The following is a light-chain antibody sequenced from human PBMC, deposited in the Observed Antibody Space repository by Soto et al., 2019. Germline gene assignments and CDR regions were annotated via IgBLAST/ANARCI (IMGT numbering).Light chain of an antibody. CDR1: QSISSW. CDR2: KAS. J-gene: IGKJ2*01. Sequence: DIPMTQSPSTLSASVGDRVTITCRASQSISSWLAWYQQKPGKDPKLLIYKASSLESGVPSRFSGSGSWTEFTLAISSLQPDDFATYYCQQYNSYSYNVGQWTKLESK. V-gene: IGKV1-5*03. CDR3: QQYNSYSYN.